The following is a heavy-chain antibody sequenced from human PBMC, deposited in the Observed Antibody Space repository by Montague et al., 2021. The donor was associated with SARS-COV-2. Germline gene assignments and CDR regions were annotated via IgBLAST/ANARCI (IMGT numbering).Heavy chain of an antibody. D-gene: IGHD3-22*01. CDR1: GGSISSSSYY. CDR2: IHHSGST. J-gene: IGHJ4*02. Sequence: SETLSLTCTVSGGSISSSSYYWAWIRQPPGKGLEWNGEIHHSGSTNYNPSLKSRVTISVDTSKNQFSLKLSSVTAADTAVYYCARAIVDVTMMVVVMTGVEHYFDFWGQGTLVTVSS. CDR3: ARAIVDVTMMVVVMTGVEHYFDF. V-gene: IGHV4-39*07.